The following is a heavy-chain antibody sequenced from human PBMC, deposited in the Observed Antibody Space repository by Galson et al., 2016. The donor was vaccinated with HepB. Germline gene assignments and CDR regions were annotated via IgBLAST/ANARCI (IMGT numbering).Heavy chain of an antibody. V-gene: IGHV3-7*01. CDR1: GFTFNSYW. Sequence: SLRLSCAVSGFTFNSYWMSWVRQAPGKGLEWVANMNQDGSEKYYVDSVKGRFTISRDNAKNSLYLQMDSLRAEDTAVYYCAKNDILAGYSAFDYWGQGTLVTVSS. J-gene: IGHJ4*02. CDR3: AKNDILAGYSAFDY. D-gene: IGHD3-9*01. CDR2: MNQDGSEK.